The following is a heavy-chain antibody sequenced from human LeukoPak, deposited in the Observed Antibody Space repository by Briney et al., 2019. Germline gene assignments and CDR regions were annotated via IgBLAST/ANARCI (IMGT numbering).Heavy chain of an antibody. J-gene: IGHJ4*02. CDR2: ISGSGDNT. Sequence: GGSLRLSCAASGFTFSGFAMSWVRRTPGKGLEWVSGISGSGDNTLYADSVKGRFTISRDNSKNTLYLQMNSLRAEDTAVYYCAKEGGDIVVVPQSYYFDYWGQGTLVTVSS. CDR3: AKEGGDIVVVPQSYYFDY. V-gene: IGHV3-23*01. CDR1: GFTFSGFA. D-gene: IGHD2-2*01.